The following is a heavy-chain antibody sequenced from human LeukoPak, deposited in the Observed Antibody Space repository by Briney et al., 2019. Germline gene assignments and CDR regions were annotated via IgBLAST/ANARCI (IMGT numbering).Heavy chain of an antibody. CDR1: GYTFTGYY. CDR2: INPNSGGT. J-gene: IGHJ6*02. Sequence: ASVKVSCKASGYTFTGYYMHWVRQAPGQGLEWMGWINPNSGGTNYAQKFQGRVTMTRDTSISTAYMELSSLRSEDTAVYYCASSPMATIVYYYYGMDVWGQGTTVTVSS. V-gene: IGHV1-2*02. CDR3: ASSPMATIVYYYYGMDV. D-gene: IGHD5-24*01.